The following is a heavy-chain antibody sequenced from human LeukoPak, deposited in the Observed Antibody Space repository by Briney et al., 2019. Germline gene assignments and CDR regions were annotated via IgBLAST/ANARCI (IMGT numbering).Heavy chain of an antibody. Sequence: PSETLSLTCAVSGGSISSSNWWSWVRQPPGKGLEWIGEIYHSGSTNYNPSLKSRVTISVDKSKNQFSLKLSSVTAADTAVYYCARDPTAGIAVASRGYWGQGTLVTVSS. CDR2: IYHSGST. V-gene: IGHV4-4*02. CDR1: GGSISSSNW. D-gene: IGHD6-19*01. J-gene: IGHJ4*02. CDR3: ARDPTAGIAVASRGY.